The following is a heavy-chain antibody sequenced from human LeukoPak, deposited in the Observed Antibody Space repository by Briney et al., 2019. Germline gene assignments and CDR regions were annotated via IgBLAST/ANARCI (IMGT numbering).Heavy chain of an antibody. CDR2: ISGSGGST. V-gene: IGHV3-23*01. D-gene: IGHD6-6*01. CDR3: AKDLGSSSDY. J-gene: IGHJ4*02. CDR1: GFTSRSYG. Sequence: QTGGSLRLSGAASGFTSRSYGMSWVRQAPGKGLEWVSGISGSGGSTYYADSVKGRFTISRDNSKNALYLQMNSLRVEDTAVYHCAKDLGSSSDYWGQGTLVTVSS.